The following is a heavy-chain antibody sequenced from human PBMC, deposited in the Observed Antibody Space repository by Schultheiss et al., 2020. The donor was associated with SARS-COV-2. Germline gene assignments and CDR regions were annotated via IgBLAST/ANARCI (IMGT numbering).Heavy chain of an antibody. V-gene: IGHV4-59*01. D-gene: IGHD2-2*01. J-gene: IGHJ5*02. CDR1: GGSISSYY. Sequence: SETLSLTCTVSGGSISSYYWSWIRQPPGKGLEWIGYIYYSGSTNYNPSLKSRVTISVDTSKNQFSLKLSSVTAADTAVYYCARGRVVPAVTGWFDPWGQGTLVTVSS. CDR2: IYYSGST. CDR3: ARGRVVPAVTGWFDP.